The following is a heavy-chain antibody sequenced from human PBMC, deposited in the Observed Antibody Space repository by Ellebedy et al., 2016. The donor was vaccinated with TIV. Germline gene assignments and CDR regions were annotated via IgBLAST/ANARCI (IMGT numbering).Heavy chain of an antibody. CDR3: ARGHNWDAATTYAFDT. Sequence: ASVKVSXXASGYTFTRDGISWVRQAPGQGLEWMGWISAYNGNTKYAPKLQDRVIMTTDTPTSTAYMELRSLRSDDTAVYYCARGHNWDAATTYAFDTWGQGTLVIVSS. CDR1: GYTFTRDG. D-gene: IGHD1-20*01. CDR2: ISAYNGNT. J-gene: IGHJ3*02. V-gene: IGHV1-18*01.